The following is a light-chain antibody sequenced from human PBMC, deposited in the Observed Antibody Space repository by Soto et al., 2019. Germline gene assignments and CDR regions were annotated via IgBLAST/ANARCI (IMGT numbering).Light chain of an antibody. CDR2: LGS. V-gene: IGKV2-28*01. CDR3: MQALQTSIT. Sequence: DIVMTQSPLSLPVTPGEPASSSCRSMQSLLHSNGYNYLDWYLQKPGQSPQLLIYLGSNRASGVPDRFSGSGSGTDFTLKISRVEAEDVGVYYCMQALQTSITFGQGTRLEIK. J-gene: IGKJ5*01. CDR1: QSLLHSNGYNY.